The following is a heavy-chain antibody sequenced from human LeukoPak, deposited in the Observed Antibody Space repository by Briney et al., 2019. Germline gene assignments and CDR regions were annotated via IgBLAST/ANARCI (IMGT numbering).Heavy chain of an antibody. D-gene: IGHD4-23*01. CDR2: INHSGST. CDR1: GGSFSGYY. CDR3: ARPDDYGGKFDY. V-gene: IGHV4-34*01. J-gene: IGHJ4*02. Sequence: SETLSPTCAVYGGSFSGYYWSWIRQPPGKGLEWIGEINHSGSTNYNPSLKSRVTISVDTSKNQFSLKLSSVTAADTAVYYCARPDDYGGKFDYWGQGTLVTVSS.